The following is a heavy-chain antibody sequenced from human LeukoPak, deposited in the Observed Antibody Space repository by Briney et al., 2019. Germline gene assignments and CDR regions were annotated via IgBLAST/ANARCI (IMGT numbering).Heavy chain of an antibody. CDR1: GGSFSGYY. D-gene: IGHD5-18*01. CDR3: ARDASIQLWDY. Sequence: SETLSLTCAVYGGSFSGYYWSWIRQPPGKGLEWIGEINHSGSTNYNPSLKSRVTISVDTSKNQFSLKLSSVTAADTAVHYCARDASIQLWDYWGQGTLVTVSS. V-gene: IGHV4-34*01. CDR2: INHSGST. J-gene: IGHJ4*02.